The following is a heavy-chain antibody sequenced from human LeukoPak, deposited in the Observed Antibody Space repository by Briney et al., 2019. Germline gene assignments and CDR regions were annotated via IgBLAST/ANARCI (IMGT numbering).Heavy chain of an antibody. CDR3: ARDYLVSMVRGVPYYYGMDV. CDR1: GFTFSSYE. Sequence: PGGSLRLSCAASGFTFSSYEMNWVRQAPGKGLEWVSYISSSGSTIYYADSVKGRFTISRDNAKNSLYLQMNSLRAEDTAVYYCARDYLVSMVRGVPYYYGMDVWGQGTTVTVSS. D-gene: IGHD3-10*01. V-gene: IGHV3-48*03. CDR2: ISSSGSTI. J-gene: IGHJ6*02.